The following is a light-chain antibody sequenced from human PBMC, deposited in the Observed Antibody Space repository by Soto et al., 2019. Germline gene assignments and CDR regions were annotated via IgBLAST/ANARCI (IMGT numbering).Light chain of an antibody. J-gene: IGKJ4*01. CDR3: QQYGSSPLT. CDR2: GAS. V-gene: IGKV3-20*01. Sequence: EIVLTQSPGTLSLSPGERAILSCRASQSVSSSYLAWYQQKPGQAPRLLIYGASSRATGIPDRFSGSGSGTDFTHTISRLEPEDVAVYYCQQYGSSPLTFGGGTKVEIK. CDR1: QSVSSSY.